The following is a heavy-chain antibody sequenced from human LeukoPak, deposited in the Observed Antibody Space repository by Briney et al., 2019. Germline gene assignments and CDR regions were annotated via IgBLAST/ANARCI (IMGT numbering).Heavy chain of an antibody. J-gene: IGHJ4*02. D-gene: IGHD3-10*01. CDR2: ISYSGST. CDR1: GDSIDSYY. Sequence: SETLSLTCTVSGDSIDSYYWSWIRQPLGKGLEWIGHISYSGSTNYNPSLKSRVTISVDTSKNQFSLKLSSVTAADTAVYYCARAVHYSGSGTYYTIFDYWGQGTVVTVSS. V-gene: IGHV4-59*01. CDR3: ARAVHYSGSGTYYTIFDY.